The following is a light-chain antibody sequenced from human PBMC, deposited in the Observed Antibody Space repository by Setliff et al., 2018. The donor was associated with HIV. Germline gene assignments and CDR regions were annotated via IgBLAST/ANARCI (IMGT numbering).Light chain of an antibody. CDR3: QQRSNWPPWT. J-gene: IGKJ1*01. CDR1: RPISSL. CDR2: DVS. V-gene: IGKV3-11*01. Sequence: EIVLTQSPATLSLSPGERATLSCRASRPISSLLAWYQLKPGQPPRLLIYDVSNRATGIPARFSGSGSGTDFTLTISSLEPEDFAVYYCQQRSNWPPWTFGQGTKVDIK.